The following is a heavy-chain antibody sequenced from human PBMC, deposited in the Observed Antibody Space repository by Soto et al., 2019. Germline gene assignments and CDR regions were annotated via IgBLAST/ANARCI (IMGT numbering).Heavy chain of an antibody. J-gene: IGHJ4*02. Sequence: QVQLVESGGGVVQPGRSLRLSCAASGFTFSSYAMHWVRQAPGKGLEWVAVISYDGSNKYYADSVKGRFTISRDNYKNTLYLQMNSLRAEDTAVYYCARVIAARPDYWGQGTLVTVSS. CDR3: ARVIAARPDY. V-gene: IGHV3-30-3*01. CDR2: ISYDGSNK. D-gene: IGHD6-6*01. CDR1: GFTFSSYA.